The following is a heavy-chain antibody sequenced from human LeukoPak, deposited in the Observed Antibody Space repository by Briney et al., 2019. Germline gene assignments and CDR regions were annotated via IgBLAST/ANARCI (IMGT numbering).Heavy chain of an antibody. D-gene: IGHD3-3*01. CDR3: AKSISRITIFGVLIRGFDY. CDR2: ISGSGDTT. Sequence: GGSLRLSCAASGFTFSNYGMSWVRQAPGKGLEWVSGISGSGDTTYYTDSVKGRFTISRDNSKNTLYLQMNSLRAEDTAVYYCAKSISRITIFGVLIRGFDYWGQGTLVTVSS. J-gene: IGHJ4*02. V-gene: IGHV3-23*01. CDR1: GFTFSNYG.